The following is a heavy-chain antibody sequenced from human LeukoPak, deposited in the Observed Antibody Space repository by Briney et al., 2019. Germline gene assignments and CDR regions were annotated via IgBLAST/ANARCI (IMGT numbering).Heavy chain of an antibody. J-gene: IGHJ4*02. D-gene: IGHD3-22*01. CDR2: INQDGSEK. CDR1: GFTFSNYW. Sequence: GGSLRLSCAASGFTFSNYWMTWVRQAPGKGLEWVANINQDGSEKYYVDSVTGRFTISRDNAKNSLYLQMNSPRAEDTAVYYCARGDSSGSIFDYWGQGTLVIVSS. CDR3: ARGDSSGSIFDY. V-gene: IGHV3-7*01.